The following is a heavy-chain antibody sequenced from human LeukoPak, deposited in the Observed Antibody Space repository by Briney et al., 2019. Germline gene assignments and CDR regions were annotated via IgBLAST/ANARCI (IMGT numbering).Heavy chain of an antibody. CDR1: GFTFSSYA. Sequence: GGSLRLSCAASGFTFSSYAMSWVRQAPGKGLEWVSVISGSGGSTYYADSVKGRFTIFRDNSKNTLYLQMNSLRAEDTAVYYCANNLLYSSGIDYWGQGTLVTVSS. J-gene: IGHJ4*02. CDR2: ISGSGGST. CDR3: ANNLLYSSGIDY. V-gene: IGHV3-23*01. D-gene: IGHD6-19*01.